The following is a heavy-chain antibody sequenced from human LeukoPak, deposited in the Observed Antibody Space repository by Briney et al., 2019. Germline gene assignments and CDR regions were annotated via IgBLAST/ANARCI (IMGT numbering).Heavy chain of an antibody. Sequence: ASVKVSCKASGYTFTSYYMHWVRQAPGQGLEWMGIINPSGGSTSYAQKFQGRVTMTRDTSTSTVYMELSSLRSEDTAVYYCARVPTEYYDSSGYYPWYFDYWGQGTLVTVSS. V-gene: IGHV1-46*01. CDR3: ARVPTEYYDSSGYYPWYFDY. D-gene: IGHD3-22*01. CDR1: GYTFTSYY. CDR2: INPSGGST. J-gene: IGHJ4*02.